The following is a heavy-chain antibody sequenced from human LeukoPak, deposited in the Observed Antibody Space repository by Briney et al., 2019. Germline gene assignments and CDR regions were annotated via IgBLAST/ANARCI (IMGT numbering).Heavy chain of an antibody. CDR3: ARTRKQQLVAALFDY. CDR1: GYNFTSYA. Sequence: ASVKVSCKASGYNFTSYAMNWVRQAPGQGLEWMGWINTNTGNPTYAQGFTGRFVFSLDTSVSTAYLQISSLKAEDTAVYYCARTRKQQLVAALFDYWGQGTLVTVSS. J-gene: IGHJ4*02. D-gene: IGHD6-13*01. CDR2: INTNTGNP. V-gene: IGHV7-4-1*02.